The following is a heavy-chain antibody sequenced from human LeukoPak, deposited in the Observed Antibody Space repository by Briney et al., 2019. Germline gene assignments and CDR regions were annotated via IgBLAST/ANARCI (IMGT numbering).Heavy chain of an antibody. CDR3: ATVFDF. Sequence: PGGSLRLSCGASGFTFSNYWMHWVRQVPGKGLVWVARIDADGSSTSYADSVQGRFTISRDNAKNTLYLQMNSLRVEDTAVYYCATVFDFWGQGTLVTVSS. V-gene: IGHV3-74*01. CDR2: IDADGSST. CDR1: GFTFSNYW. J-gene: IGHJ4*02.